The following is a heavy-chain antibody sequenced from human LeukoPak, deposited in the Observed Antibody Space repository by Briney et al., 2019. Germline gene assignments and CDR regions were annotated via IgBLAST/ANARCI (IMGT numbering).Heavy chain of an antibody. D-gene: IGHD6-19*01. V-gene: IGHV5-10-1*01. CDR1: GYSFTSYW. J-gene: IGHJ4*02. CDR3: AIWSVAGNDSDY. CDR2: IDPSGSYT. Sequence: RGESLRISCKGSGYSFTSYWISWVRQMPGKGLEWMGRIDPSGSYTNYSPSFQGHVTISADKSISTAYLQWSSLKASDTAMYYCAIWSVAGNDSDYWGQGTLVTVSS.